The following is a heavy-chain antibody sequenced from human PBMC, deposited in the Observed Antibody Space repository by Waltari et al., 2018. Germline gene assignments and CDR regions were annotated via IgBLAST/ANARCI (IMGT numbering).Heavy chain of an antibody. V-gene: IGHV4-59*01. CDR2: IYYSGST. J-gene: IGHJ5*02. CDR3: ASSDSSGYNWFDP. D-gene: IGHD3-22*01. Sequence: QVQLQESGPGLVKPSETLSLTCTVSGGSISSYYWSWIRQPPGKGLEWIGYIYYSGSTNYNPSLKSRVTISVDTSKNQFSLKLSSVTAADTAVYYCASSDSSGYNWFDPWGQGTLVTVSS. CDR1: GGSISSYY.